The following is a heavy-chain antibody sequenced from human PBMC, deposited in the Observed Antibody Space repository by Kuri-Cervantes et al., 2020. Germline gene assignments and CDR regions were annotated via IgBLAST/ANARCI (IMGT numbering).Heavy chain of an antibody. V-gene: IGHV3-30-3*02. D-gene: IGHD5-18*01. J-gene: IGHJ4*02. CDR2: ISYDGSNK. CDR3: AKPVVLYSQYAGYFDY. Sequence: GGSLRLSCAASGFTFSSYAMHWVRQAPGKGLEWVAVISYDGSNKYYADSVKGRFTISRDNSKNTLYLQMNSLRAEDTAVYYCAKPVVLYSQYAGYFDYWGQGTLVTVSS. CDR1: GFTFSSYA.